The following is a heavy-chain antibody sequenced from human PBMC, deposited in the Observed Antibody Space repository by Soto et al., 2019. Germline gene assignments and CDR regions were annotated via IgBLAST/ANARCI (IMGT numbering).Heavy chain of an antibody. Sequence: EVQLVQSGAEVREPGESLKISCKASGYSFTNSWIAWVRQVPGKGLEWMGIIYPSDSDIRYSPSFQGQITMSADKSLTTAYLQWNNLTASDTAIYFCARQGTIGNRRNWLDPWGQGTPVAVSS. D-gene: IGHD1-26*01. CDR3: ARQGTIGNRRNWLDP. CDR1: GYSFTNSW. CDR2: IYPSDSDI. V-gene: IGHV5-51*01. J-gene: IGHJ5*02.